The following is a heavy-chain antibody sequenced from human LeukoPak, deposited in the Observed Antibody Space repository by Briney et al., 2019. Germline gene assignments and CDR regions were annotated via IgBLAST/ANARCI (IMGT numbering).Heavy chain of an antibody. Sequence: GDSLRLSCAASGFTFSSYSMNWVRQAPGKGLEWVSSITGSSTYIHYADSVKGRFTISRDNAKNSLYLQMNSLRAEDTAVYYCARGFADFVWGSYPSSYWGQGILVTVSS. V-gene: IGHV3-21*01. CDR3: ARGFADFVWGSYPSSY. J-gene: IGHJ4*02. D-gene: IGHD3-16*02. CDR2: ITGSSTYI. CDR1: GFTFSSYS.